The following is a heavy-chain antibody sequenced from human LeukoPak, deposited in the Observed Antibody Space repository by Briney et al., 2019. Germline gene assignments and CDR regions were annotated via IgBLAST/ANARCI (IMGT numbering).Heavy chain of an antibody. CDR2: INHSGST. Sequence: SETLSLTCAVYGGTFSDYYWSWIRQPPGKGLEWIGEINHSGSTNYNPSLKSRVTISVDTSKNQFSLKLSSVTAADTAVYYCARLHRDIVVVPAASLFDYWGQGTLVTVSS. D-gene: IGHD2-2*01. V-gene: IGHV4-34*01. J-gene: IGHJ4*02. CDR1: GGTFSDYY. CDR3: ARLHRDIVVVPAASLFDY.